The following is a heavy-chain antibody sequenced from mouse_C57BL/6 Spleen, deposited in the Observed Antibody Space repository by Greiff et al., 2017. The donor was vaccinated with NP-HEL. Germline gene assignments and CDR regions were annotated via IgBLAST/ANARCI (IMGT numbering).Heavy chain of an antibody. J-gene: IGHJ3*01. D-gene: IGHD4-1*01. V-gene: IGHV5-6*02. CDR3: ARRTGTGFAY. CDR1: GFTFSSYG. Sequence: EVKLVESGGDLVKPGGSLKLSCAASGFTFSSYGMSWVRQTPDKRLEWVATISSGGSYTYYPDSVKGRFTISRDNAKNTLYLQMSSLKSEDTAMYYCARRTGTGFAYWGQGTLVTVSA. CDR2: ISSGGSYT.